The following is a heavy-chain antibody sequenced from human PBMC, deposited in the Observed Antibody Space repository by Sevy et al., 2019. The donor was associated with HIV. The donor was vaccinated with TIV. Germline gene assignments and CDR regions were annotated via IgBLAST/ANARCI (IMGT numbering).Heavy chain of an antibody. CDR3: ARAYCSGGRCYSLAY. CDR2: ISPHNGDT. Sequence: ASVKVSCKVSGYTFNTYRLTWARQAPGQGLEWMGWISPHNGDTNYAQKLQGRVTMITDTSTSTAYMELRSLRSDDTAVYYCARAYCSGGRCYSLAYWGQGTLVTVSS. V-gene: IGHV1-18*01. J-gene: IGHJ4*02. CDR1: GYTFNTYR. D-gene: IGHD2-15*01.